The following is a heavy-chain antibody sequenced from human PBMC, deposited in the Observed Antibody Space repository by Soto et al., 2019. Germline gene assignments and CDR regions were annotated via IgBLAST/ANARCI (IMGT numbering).Heavy chain of an antibody. D-gene: IGHD7-27*01. V-gene: IGHV3-48*01. Sequence: GGSLRLSCAASGFTFSSYNMNWVRQAPGKGLEWVSYISSSSSTIYYADSVKGRFTISRDNAKNSLYLLMNSLRAEDTAVYYCARDLTAGEPANWFDPWGQGTLVTVSS. CDR3: ARDLTAGEPANWFDP. J-gene: IGHJ5*02. CDR1: GFTFSSYN. CDR2: ISSSSSTI.